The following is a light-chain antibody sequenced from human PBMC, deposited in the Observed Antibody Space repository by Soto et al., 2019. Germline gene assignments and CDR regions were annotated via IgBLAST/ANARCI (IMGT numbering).Light chain of an antibody. J-gene: IGLJ3*02. V-gene: IGLV2-11*01. Sequence: QSALTQPRSVSGSPGQSATISCTGTSSDVGGYNFVSWYQHHPGKAPKLIIYDVNKRPSGVPDRFSASKSGNTASLTISGLQAEDEADYYCCSYAGNYVVMFGGGTKVTVL. CDR3: CSYAGNYVVM. CDR1: SSDVGGYNF. CDR2: DVN.